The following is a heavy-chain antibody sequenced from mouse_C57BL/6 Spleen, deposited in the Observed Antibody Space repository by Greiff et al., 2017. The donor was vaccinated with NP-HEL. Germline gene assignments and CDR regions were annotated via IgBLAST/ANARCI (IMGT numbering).Heavy chain of an antibody. J-gene: IGHJ4*01. Sequence: QVQLQQSGAELAKPGASVKLSCKASGYTFTSYWMHWVNQRPGQGLEWIGYINPSRGYTKYNQKFTDKATLTADKSSSTAYMQLSSLTYEDSAVYYCSRSITTVVASWGDYWGQGTSVTVSS. V-gene: IGHV1-7*01. D-gene: IGHD1-1*01. CDR1: GYTFTSYW. CDR2: INPSRGYT. CDR3: SRSITTVVASWGDY.